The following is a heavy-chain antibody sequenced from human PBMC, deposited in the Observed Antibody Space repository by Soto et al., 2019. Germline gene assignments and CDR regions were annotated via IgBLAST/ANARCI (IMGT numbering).Heavy chain of an antibody. CDR2: ISSDGRST. CDR3: ISVGPSFDY. V-gene: IGHV3-74*01. CDR1: GFTFSSSW. D-gene: IGHD1-26*01. Sequence: HPGGSLRLSCAASGFTFSSSWMYWVRQGPGKGLVWVSRISSDGRSTSYADSVKGRFTTSRDNAKNTLYLQMNSLRAEDTAVYYCISVGPSFDYWGQGTLVTVSS. J-gene: IGHJ4*02.